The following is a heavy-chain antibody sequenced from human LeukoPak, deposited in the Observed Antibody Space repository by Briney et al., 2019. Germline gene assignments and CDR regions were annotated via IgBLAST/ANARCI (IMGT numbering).Heavy chain of an antibody. Sequence: ASGKVSCKASGYTFTSYGISWVRQAPGQGLEWMGIINPSGGSTSYAQKFQGRVTMTRDTSTSTVYMELSSLRSEDTAVYYCARGSGELQYSSGWDYWGQGTLVTVSS. CDR2: INPSGGST. V-gene: IGHV1-46*01. D-gene: IGHD6-19*01. J-gene: IGHJ4*02. CDR3: ARGSGELQYSSGWDY. CDR1: GYTFTSYG.